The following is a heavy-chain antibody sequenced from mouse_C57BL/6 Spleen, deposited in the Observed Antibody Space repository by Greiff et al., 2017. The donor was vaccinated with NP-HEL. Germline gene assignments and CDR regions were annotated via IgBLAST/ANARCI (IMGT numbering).Heavy chain of an antibody. CDR3: ASLTTVVYYYAMDY. V-gene: IGHV1-22*01. Sequence: EVQLQQSGPELVKPGASVKMSCKASGYTFTDYNMHWVKQSHGKSLEWIGYINPNNGGTSYNQKFKGKATLTVNKSSSTAYMELRSLTSEDSAVYYCASLTTVVYYYAMDYWGQGTSVTVSS. CDR1: GYTFTDYN. J-gene: IGHJ4*01. D-gene: IGHD1-1*01. CDR2: INPNNGGT.